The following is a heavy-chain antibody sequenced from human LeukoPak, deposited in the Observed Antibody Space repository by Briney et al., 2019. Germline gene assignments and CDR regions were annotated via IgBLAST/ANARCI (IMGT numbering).Heavy chain of an antibody. CDR3: TEYCSSTSCSNWFDP. CDR1: GGSFSGYY. V-gene: IGHV4-34*01. CDR2: INHSGST. D-gene: IGHD2-2*01. Sequence: SETLSLTCAVYGGSFSGYYWSWIRQPPGKGLEWIGEINHSGSTNYNPSLKSRVTISVDTSKNQFSLKLSSVTAADTAVYYCTEYCSSTSCSNWFDPWGQGTLVTVSS. J-gene: IGHJ5*02.